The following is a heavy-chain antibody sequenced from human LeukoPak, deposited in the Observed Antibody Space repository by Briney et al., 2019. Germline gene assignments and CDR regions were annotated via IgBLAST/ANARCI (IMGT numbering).Heavy chain of an antibody. CDR1: GYTFTSYG. Sequence: ASVKVSCKASGYTFTSYGISWVRQAPGQGLEWMGGIIPIFGTANYAQKFQGRATITADKSTSTAYMELSSLRSEDTAVYYCARSPTPPNTQYNWFDPWGQGTLVTVSS. CDR3: ARSPTPPNTQYNWFDP. V-gene: IGHV1-69*06. CDR2: IIPIFGTA. J-gene: IGHJ5*02. D-gene: IGHD1/OR15-1a*01.